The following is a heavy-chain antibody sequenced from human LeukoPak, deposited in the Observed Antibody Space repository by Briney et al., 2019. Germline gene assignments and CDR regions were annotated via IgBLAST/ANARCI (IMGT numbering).Heavy chain of an antibody. CDR3: TREDRDTFDI. CDR1: GDSVSSKSAA. Sequence: SQTLSLTCAISGDSVSSKSAAWNWIRQSPSRGLEWLGRTYYRSKWYNDYAVSVRGRITVNPDTSKNQFSLQLNSVTPEDTAVYYCTREDRDTFDIWGQGTVVTVSS. J-gene: IGHJ3*02. CDR2: TYYRSKWYN. V-gene: IGHV6-1*01.